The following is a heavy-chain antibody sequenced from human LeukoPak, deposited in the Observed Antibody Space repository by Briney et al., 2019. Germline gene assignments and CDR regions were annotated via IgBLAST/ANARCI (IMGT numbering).Heavy chain of an antibody. CDR1: GYTFTSYY. CDR2: INPTGGST. Sequence: ASVKVSCKASGYTFTSYYMHWVRQAPGQGLEWMGLINPTGGSTGYAQKFQGRVTMTRDTSINTVYMELSGLRSDDTAVYYCARAGTLRFRDYYFEYWGQGTLVTVSS. J-gene: IGHJ4*02. D-gene: IGHD3-10*01. CDR3: ARAGTLRFRDYYFEY. V-gene: IGHV1-46*01.